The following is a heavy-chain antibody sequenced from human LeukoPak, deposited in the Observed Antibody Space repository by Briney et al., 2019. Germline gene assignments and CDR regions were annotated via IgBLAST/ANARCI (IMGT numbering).Heavy chain of an antibody. J-gene: IGHJ4*02. CDR3: AKDLSRHWPFDY. V-gene: IGHV3-30*18. CDR2: ILSDGSNK. D-gene: IGHD1-1*01. Sequence: GGSLRLSCAASGFTFSTYVMHWVRQAPGKGLEWVAIILSDGSNKYYADSVKGRFTISRDNSKNTLFLQMNSLRAEDSALYYCAKDLSRHWPFDYWGQGTLVTVSS. CDR1: GFTFSTYV.